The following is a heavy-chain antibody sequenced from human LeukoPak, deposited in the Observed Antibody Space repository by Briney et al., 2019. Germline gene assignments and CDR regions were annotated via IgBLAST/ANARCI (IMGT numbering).Heavy chain of an antibody. D-gene: IGHD6-19*01. CDR3: ARQSYSSGWYWSY. J-gene: IGHJ4*02. CDR1: GGSISSYY. CDR2: IYYSGST. V-gene: IGHV4-59*08. Sequence: SETLSLTCTVSGGSISSYYWSWIRQPPGKGLEWIGYIYYSGSTNYNPSLKSRVTISVDTSKNQFSLKLSSVTAADTAVYYCARQSYSSGWYWSYWGQGTLVTASS.